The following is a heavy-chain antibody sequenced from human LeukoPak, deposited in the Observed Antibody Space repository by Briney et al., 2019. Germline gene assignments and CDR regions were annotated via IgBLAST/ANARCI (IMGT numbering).Heavy chain of an antibody. CDR3: ARRGDSVFDY. D-gene: IGHD2-21*02. J-gene: IGHJ4*02. V-gene: IGHV1-69*06. Sequence: SVKVSCKASGGTFSSYAISWVRQAPGQGLEWMGGIIPIFGTANYAQKFQGRVTITADKSMSTAYMELSSLRSEDTAVYYCARRGDSVFDYWGQGTLVTVSS. CDR1: GGTFSSYA. CDR2: IIPIFGTA.